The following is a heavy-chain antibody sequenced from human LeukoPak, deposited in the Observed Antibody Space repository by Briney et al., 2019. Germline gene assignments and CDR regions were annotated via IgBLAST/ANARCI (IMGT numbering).Heavy chain of an antibody. J-gene: IGHJ5*01. Sequence: GGSLRLSCAASGFMFSRYAMIWVRQTPGKGLEWVSAITETGAGTYYADSVKGRFTMSRDNSRNTVYLQMDSLRAEDTAVYFCARGTAAAANRNWFDSWGQGTLVTVPS. D-gene: IGHD6-13*01. CDR3: ARGTAAAANRNWFDS. CDR2: ITETGAGT. V-gene: IGHV3-23*01. CDR1: GFMFSRYA.